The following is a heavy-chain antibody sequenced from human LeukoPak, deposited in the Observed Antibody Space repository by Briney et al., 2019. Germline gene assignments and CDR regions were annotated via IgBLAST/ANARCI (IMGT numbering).Heavy chain of an antibody. Sequence: GGSLRLSCSASGFTFSSYAMTWVRQAPGKGLEWVSYISSSGSTIYYADSVKGRFTISRDNAKNSLYLQMNSLRAEDTAVYYCARGVFYSSSSSFDYWGQGTLVTVSS. CDR1: GFTFSSYA. CDR3: ARGVFYSSSSSFDY. D-gene: IGHD6-6*01. V-gene: IGHV3-48*04. J-gene: IGHJ4*02. CDR2: ISSSGSTI.